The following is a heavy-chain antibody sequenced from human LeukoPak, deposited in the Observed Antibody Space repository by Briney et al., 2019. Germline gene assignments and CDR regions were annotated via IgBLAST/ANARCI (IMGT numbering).Heavy chain of an antibody. CDR3: AREADPSLYASSSPDY. CDR2: IKADGTTT. Sequence: GSLRLSCAASGFGFSNFWMHWVRQAPGKGLVWVSRIKADGTTTVYADSVKGRFTIPRDNLKNTLYLQMKGLRAEDTAVYFCAREADPSLYASSSPDYWGQGTPVTVSS. D-gene: IGHD6-6*01. CDR1: GFGFSNFW. V-gene: IGHV3-74*01. J-gene: IGHJ4*01.